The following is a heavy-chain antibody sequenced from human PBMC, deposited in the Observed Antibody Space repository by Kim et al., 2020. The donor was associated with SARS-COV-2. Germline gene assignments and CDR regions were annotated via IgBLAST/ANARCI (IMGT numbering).Heavy chain of an antibody. J-gene: IGHJ5*01. CDR2: IYPGDSDV. Sequence: GESLKISCKASGYNFNNYWIGWVRQRSGKGLEWMGIIYPGDSDVRYNPSFQGQVTLSVDRSISAAYLQWRSLNTSDTAIYFCARQEVVGTSGSYTVAGFDSWGQGTRVTVSS. CDR3: ARQEVVGTSGSYTVAGFDS. D-gene: IGHD3-10*01. CDR1: GYNFNNYW. V-gene: IGHV5-51*01.